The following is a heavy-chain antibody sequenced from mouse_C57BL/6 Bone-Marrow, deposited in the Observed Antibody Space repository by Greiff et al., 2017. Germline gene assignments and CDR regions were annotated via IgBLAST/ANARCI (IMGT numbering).Heavy chain of an antibody. V-gene: IGHV1-81*01. CDR1: GYTFTSYG. D-gene: IGHD1-1*01. CDR2: IYPRSGNT. CDR3: ARRGITTVVAYWYFDV. J-gene: IGHJ1*03. Sequence: VQLQQSGAELARPGASVKLSCKASGYTFTSYGISWVKQRTGQGLEWIGEIYPRSGNTYYNEKFKGKATLTADKSSSTAYMELRSLTSEDSAVXFCARRGITTVVAYWYFDVWGTGTTVTVSS.